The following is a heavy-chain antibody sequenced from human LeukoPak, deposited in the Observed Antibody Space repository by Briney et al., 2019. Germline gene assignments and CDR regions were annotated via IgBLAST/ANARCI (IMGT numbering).Heavy chain of an antibody. CDR1: GDSISSYY. J-gene: IGHJ4*02. D-gene: IGHD6-19*01. CDR3: ARAQIHSSGSFWFHFDS. CDR2: IYYSGST. V-gene: IGHV4-59*01. Sequence: SETLSLTCTVSGDSISSYYWSWIRQPPGKGLEWIGYIYYSGSTNYNPSLKSRVTISVDTSKNQFSLKLSSVTAADTAVYYCARAQIHSSGSFWFHFDSWGQGTLVTVSS.